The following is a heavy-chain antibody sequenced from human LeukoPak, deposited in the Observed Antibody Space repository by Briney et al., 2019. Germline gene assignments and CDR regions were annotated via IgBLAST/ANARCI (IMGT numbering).Heavy chain of an antibody. D-gene: IGHD3-22*01. J-gene: IGHJ4*02. V-gene: IGHV3-23*01. CDR3: AKGITRPRITMIVVAPFDY. Sequence: GGSLRLSCAASGFTLSSYAMSWVRQAPGKGLEWVSAISGSGGSTYYADSVKGRFTISRDNSENTLYLQMNSLRAEDTAVYYCAKGITRPRITMIVVAPFDYWGQGTLVSVSS. CDR1: GFTLSSYA. CDR2: ISGSGGST.